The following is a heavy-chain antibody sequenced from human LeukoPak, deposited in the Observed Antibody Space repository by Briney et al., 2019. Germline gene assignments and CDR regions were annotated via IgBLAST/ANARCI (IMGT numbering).Heavy chain of an antibody. CDR2: IIPILGIA. CDR1: GGTFSSYA. D-gene: IGHD2-15*01. J-gene: IGHJ6*02. Sequence: GASVKVPCKASGGTFSSYAISWVRQAPGQGLEWMGRIIPILGIANYAQKFQGRVTITADKSTSTAYMELSSLRSEDTAVYYCARDGLGYCSGGSCYYYYYGMDVWGQGTTVTVSS. CDR3: ARDGLGYCSGGSCYYYYYGMDV. V-gene: IGHV1-69*04.